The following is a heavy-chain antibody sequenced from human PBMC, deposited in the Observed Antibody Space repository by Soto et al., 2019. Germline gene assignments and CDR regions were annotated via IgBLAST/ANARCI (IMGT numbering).Heavy chain of an antibody. CDR2: ISDSGGST. D-gene: IGHD3-16*01. J-gene: IGHJ4*02. V-gene: IGHV3-23*01. CDR3: ARAGQRYYFDY. Sequence: GGSLRLSCAASGFSFRTHGMSWVRQAPGKGPEWLAIISDSGGSTYYADSVKGRLTISRDNSKNTLFLQMNSLRAEDTAVYYCARAGQRYYFDYWGQGTLVTVSS. CDR1: GFSFRTHG.